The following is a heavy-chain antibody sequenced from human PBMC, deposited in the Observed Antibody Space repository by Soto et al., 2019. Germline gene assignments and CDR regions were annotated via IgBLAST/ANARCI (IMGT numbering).Heavy chain of an antibody. CDR3: ARGGIVGSTKHYFDY. Sequence: PGESLKISCKGSGYTFTDYWIGWVRQMPGKGLEWMGIIYPGDSDTRYSPSFQGQVIISADKSINTAYLQWSSLKASDTAMYYCARGGIVGSTKHYFDYWGQGTLVTVSS. V-gene: IGHV5-51*01. CDR2: IYPGDSDT. D-gene: IGHD1-26*01. CDR1: GYTFTDYW. J-gene: IGHJ4*02.